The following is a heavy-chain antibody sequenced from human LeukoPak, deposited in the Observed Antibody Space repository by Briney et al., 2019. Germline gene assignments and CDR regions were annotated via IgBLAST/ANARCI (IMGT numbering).Heavy chain of an antibody. CDR3: ARTCPLLYCSSSFFDP. CDR2: ISAYNGDT. V-gene: IGHV1-18*01. D-gene: IGHD2-2*01. Sequence: GASVNVSCKPSGYTFTSFGISWVRQAPGQGLEWMGWISAYNGDTKSAPKFQGRVTMTTDTPTTTAYMDLRSLRSDDTAVYYCARTCPLLYCSSSFFDPWGRGTLVTVSS. CDR1: GYTFTSFG. J-gene: IGHJ5*02.